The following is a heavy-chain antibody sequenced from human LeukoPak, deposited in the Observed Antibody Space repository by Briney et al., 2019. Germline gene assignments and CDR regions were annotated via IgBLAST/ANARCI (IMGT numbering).Heavy chain of an antibody. Sequence: GGSLRLSCTTSGFTFGDYAMTWFRQAPGKGLEWVGFIRSISYGGAIEYAASVNGRFTIARDDSKSIAYLQMNSLKIEDTAVYYCGRHQSGGDPQNYYYYYVDVWGKGTTVTVSS. J-gene: IGHJ6*03. CDR1: GFTFGDYA. CDR3: GRHQSGGDPQNYYYYYVDV. D-gene: IGHD4-17*01. V-gene: IGHV3-49*03. CDR2: IRSISYGGAI.